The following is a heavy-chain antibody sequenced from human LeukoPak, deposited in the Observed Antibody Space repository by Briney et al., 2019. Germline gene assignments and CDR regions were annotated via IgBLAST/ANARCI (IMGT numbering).Heavy chain of an antibody. D-gene: IGHD2-15*01. CDR3: AGYFCSGGSCYRYFDY. J-gene: IGHJ4*02. CDR1: GFTFSSYA. Sequence: GGSLRLSCAASGFTFSSYAMSWVRQPPGRGLEWVSTISGSGGGTYYADSVKGRFTISRDNSKNTLYLQMNSLRPEDTAVYYCAGYFCSGGSCYRYFDYWGQGTLVTVSS. CDR2: ISGSGGGT. V-gene: IGHV3-23*01.